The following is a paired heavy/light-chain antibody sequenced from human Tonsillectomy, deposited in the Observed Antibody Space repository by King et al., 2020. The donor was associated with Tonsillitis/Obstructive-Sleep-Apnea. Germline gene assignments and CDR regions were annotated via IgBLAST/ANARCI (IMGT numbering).Light chain of an antibody. Sequence: IQLTQSPSSLSASVGDRVTITCRASQGIWSYLAWYQQKPGKAPNLLIYGASTLQSGVPSRFSGSGSGTGFTLTISRLQPEDFATYYCQQLSSYPWTFGQGTKVEIK. CDR3: QQLSSYPWT. J-gene: IGKJ1*01. V-gene: IGKV1-9*01. CDR2: GAS. CDR1: QGIWSY.
Heavy chain of an antibody. Sequence: EVQLLESGGRLVQRGVSLRLSCVASGFSFSTYAMSWVRQAPGKGLEWVSDISTTGSSTNYADSVKGRFTVSRDNSRNILYVQMNSLRAEDTAIYYCARVPWGRGPLQMIPKYLYGMDVWGQGTTVTVSS. CDR3: ARVPWGRGPLQMIPKYLYGMDV. J-gene: IGHJ6*02. CDR2: ISTTGSST. V-gene: IGHV3-23*05. D-gene: IGHD3-16*01. CDR1: GFSFSTYA.